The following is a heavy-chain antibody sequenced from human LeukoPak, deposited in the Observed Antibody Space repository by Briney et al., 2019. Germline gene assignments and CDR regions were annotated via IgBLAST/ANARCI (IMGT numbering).Heavy chain of an antibody. D-gene: IGHD1-26*01. J-gene: IGHJ4*02. Sequence: GGSLRLSCAASGFTFSSYGMHWVRQAPGKGLEWVAVISYDGSNKYYADSVKGRFTISRDNSKNTLYLQMNSLRAEDTAVYYCARVARYSGSYYTYWGQGTLVTVSS. CDR3: ARVARYSGSYYTY. CDR1: GFTFSSYG. CDR2: ISYDGSNK. V-gene: IGHV3-30*03.